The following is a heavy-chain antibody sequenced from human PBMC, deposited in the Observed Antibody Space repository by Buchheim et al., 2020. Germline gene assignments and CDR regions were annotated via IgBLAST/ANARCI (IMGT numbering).Heavy chain of an antibody. J-gene: IGHJ5*02. D-gene: IGHD1-14*01. CDR1: GGSISSNSYY. CDR3: ARNQPIENWFDP. CDR2: IYYSGYT. Sequence: QVQLQESGPGLVRPSETLSLTCNVSGGSISSNSYYWGWIRQPPGKALEWIGSIYYSGYTFYNPSLKSRVTIAVDTSKNQFSLKLKSVTAADTAVYYCARNQPIENWFDPWGQGAL. V-gene: IGHV4-39*01.